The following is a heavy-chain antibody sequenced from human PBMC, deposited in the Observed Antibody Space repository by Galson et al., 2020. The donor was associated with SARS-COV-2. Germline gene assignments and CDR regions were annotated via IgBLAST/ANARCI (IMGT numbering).Heavy chain of an antibody. V-gene: IGHV4-38-2*02. J-gene: IGHJ4*02. D-gene: IGHD4-17*01. Sequence: SETLSLTCTVSGYSISSGYYWGWIRQPPGKGLEWIGSIYHSGSTYYNPSLKSRVTISVDTSKNQFSLKLSSVTAADTAVYYCASKVRAVTRTLDYWGQGTLVTVSS. CDR3: ASKVRAVTRTLDY. CDR2: IYHSGST. CDR1: GYSISSGYY.